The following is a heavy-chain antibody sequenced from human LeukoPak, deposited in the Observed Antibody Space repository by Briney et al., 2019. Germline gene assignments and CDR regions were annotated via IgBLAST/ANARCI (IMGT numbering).Heavy chain of an antibody. V-gene: IGHV3-21*01. D-gene: IGHD6-19*01. J-gene: IGHJ4*02. Sequence: PGGSLRLSCAAPGFTFSSYSMNWVRQAPGEGLEWVSSISSTSSYTFYTDSVKGRFTISRDNAKNSLYLQMNSLRAEDTAVYYCARGESSGWYGDFDYWGQGTLVTVSS. CDR2: ISSTSSYT. CDR3: ARGESSGWYGDFDY. CDR1: GFTFSSYS.